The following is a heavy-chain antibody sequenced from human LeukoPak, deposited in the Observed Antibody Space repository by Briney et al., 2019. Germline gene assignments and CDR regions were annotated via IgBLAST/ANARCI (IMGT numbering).Heavy chain of an antibody. V-gene: IGHV4-59*01. D-gene: IGHD6-6*01. CDR2: IYHSGST. CDR3: ARSRARDAFDI. Sequence: KPSETLSLTCTVSGGSISSYYWSWIRQPPGKGLEWIGDIYHSGSTNYNPSLKSRVTISVDTSKNQFSLKLSSVTAADTAVYYRARSRARDAFDIWGKGKMVTVSS. CDR1: GGSISSYY. J-gene: IGHJ3*02.